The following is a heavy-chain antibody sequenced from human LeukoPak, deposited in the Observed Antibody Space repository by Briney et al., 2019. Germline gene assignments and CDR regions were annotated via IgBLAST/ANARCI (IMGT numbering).Heavy chain of an antibody. D-gene: IGHD6-6*01. CDR2: IIPIFGTA. V-gene: IGHV1-69*13. CDR3: ARAPGEDIAAGPSDY. J-gene: IGHJ4*02. Sequence: ASVKVSCKASGGTFSSYAISWVRQAPGQGLEWMGGIIPIFGTANYAQKFQGRVTITADESTSTAYMELSSLRSEDTAVYYCARAPGEDIAAGPSDYWGQGTLVTDSS. CDR1: GGTFSSYA.